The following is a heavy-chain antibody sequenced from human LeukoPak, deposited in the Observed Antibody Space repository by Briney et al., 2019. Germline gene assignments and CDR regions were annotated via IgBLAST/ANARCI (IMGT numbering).Heavy chain of an antibody. J-gene: IGHJ6*02. CDR2: LYYRGST. D-gene: IGHD2-21*01. CDR3: ASCVRDYGMDV. Sequence: PPQTLSLTCTLSVDSTTSSSYCWGWLRDPPGKGLEWIRRLYYRGSTYNNPSLKSRVPISVDTAKKQGSRKLSSVTAADTAVYYCASCVRDYGMDVWGQGTTVTVSS. CDR1: VDSTTSSSYC. V-gene: IGHV4-39*01.